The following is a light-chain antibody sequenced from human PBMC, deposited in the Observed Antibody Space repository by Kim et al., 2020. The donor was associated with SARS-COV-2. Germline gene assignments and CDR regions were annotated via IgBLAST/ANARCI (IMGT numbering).Light chain of an antibody. CDR3: AAWDNSLSGPV. CDR1: SSNIGSNY. J-gene: IGLJ2*01. V-gene: IGLV1-47*01. CDR2: RNN. Sequence: ELTQPPSASGTPGQRVSISCSGSSSNIGSNYVFWYQQLPETAPKLLIYRNNQRPSGVPDRFSGSKSGTSASLAISGLRSEDEADYYCAAWDNSLSGPVFGGGTQLNVL.